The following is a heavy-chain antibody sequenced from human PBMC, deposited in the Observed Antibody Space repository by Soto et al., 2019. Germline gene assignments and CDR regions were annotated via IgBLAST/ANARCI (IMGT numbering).Heavy chain of an antibody. J-gene: IGHJ6*02. V-gene: IGHV3-23*01. CDR1: GFTFSNYA. CDR3: ARDWTGDTWPCLDV. D-gene: IGHD3-3*01. CDR2: FSGSGGST. Sequence: EVQLLESGGGLVQPGGSLRLSCAAAGFTFSNYALTWVRQSPGKGLEWVSTFSGSGGSTYYAESVRGRFTVSRDNSQNTLLLQMNSLRVEDTAIYYCARDWTGDTWPCLDVWGQGTTVSVSS.